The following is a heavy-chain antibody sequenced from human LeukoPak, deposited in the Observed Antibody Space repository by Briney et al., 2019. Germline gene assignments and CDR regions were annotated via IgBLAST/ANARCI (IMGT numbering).Heavy chain of an antibody. Sequence: GESLKISCKGSEYKFTSYWIGWVRQVPGEGLEWMGIIYCGDSDTRYSPSFQGQVTISADRSITTVYLQWSSLKASDTAIYYCARHRSPHYYGSVENWFDPWGQGTLVTVSS. D-gene: IGHD3-10*01. J-gene: IGHJ5*02. CDR3: ARHRSPHYYGSVENWFDP. CDR1: EYKFTSYW. CDR2: IYCGDSDT. V-gene: IGHV5-51*01.